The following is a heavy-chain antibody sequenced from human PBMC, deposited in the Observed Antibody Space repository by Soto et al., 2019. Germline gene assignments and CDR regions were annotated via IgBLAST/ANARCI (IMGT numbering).Heavy chain of an antibody. Sequence: ASGFTFRDYAMTWVRQVPGRGLEWVASRDGAGGSTSSSDSVRGLFPLSRDNSQNTLFLQMNSLRAADTAVYYCARGGSSTSSPLVDYYYYGMDVWGQGTTVTVSS. J-gene: IGHJ6*02. CDR3: ARGGSSTSSPLVDYYYYGMDV. CDR1: GFTFRDYA. CDR2: RDGAGGST. V-gene: IGHV3-23*01. D-gene: IGHD2-2*01.